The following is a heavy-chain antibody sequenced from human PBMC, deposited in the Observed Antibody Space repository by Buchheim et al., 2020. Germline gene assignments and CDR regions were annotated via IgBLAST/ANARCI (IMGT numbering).Heavy chain of an antibody. J-gene: IGHJ6*02. D-gene: IGHD3-16*01. CDR3: AKGGLGVYFHYGMDV. CDR2: ISGSGGST. CDR1: EFTFSSYT. V-gene: IGHV3-23*01. Sequence: EVQLLESGGGLVQPGGSLRLSCAASEFTFSSYTMTWVRQAPGKGLEWVSAISGSGGSTSYADSVKGRFTISRDNSKNTLYLQMNSLRAEDTAVYYCAKGGLGVYFHYGMDVWGQGTT.